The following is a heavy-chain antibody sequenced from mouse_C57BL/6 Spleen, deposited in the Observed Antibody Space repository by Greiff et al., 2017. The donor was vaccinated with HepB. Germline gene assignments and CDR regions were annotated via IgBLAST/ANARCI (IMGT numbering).Heavy chain of an antibody. D-gene: IGHD3-2*02. J-gene: IGHJ4*01. Sequence: QVQLQQPGAELVKPGASVKLSCKASGYTFTSYWMHWVKQRPGQGLEWIGMIHPNSGSTNYNEKFKSKATLTVEKSSSTAYMQLSSLTSEDSAVYYCAGTAQATPYYYAMDYWGQGTSVTVSS. CDR1: GYTFTSYW. CDR3: AGTAQATPYYYAMDY. CDR2: IHPNSGST. V-gene: IGHV1-64*01.